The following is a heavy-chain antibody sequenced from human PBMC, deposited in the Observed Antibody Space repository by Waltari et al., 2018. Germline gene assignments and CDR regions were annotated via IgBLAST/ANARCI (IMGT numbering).Heavy chain of an antibody. D-gene: IGHD1-1*01. CDR1: GGTSRSYA. CDR2: IIPIFGTA. J-gene: IGHJ3*02. Sequence: QVQLVQSGAEVKKPGSSVKVSCKASGGTSRSYALSGVRQAPGQGLEWMGRIIPIFGTANYAQKFQGRVTITTDESTSIAYMELSSLRSEDTAVDYCARGGGGTSDAFDIWGQGTMVTVSS. CDR3: ARGGGGTSDAFDI. V-gene: IGHV1-69*05.